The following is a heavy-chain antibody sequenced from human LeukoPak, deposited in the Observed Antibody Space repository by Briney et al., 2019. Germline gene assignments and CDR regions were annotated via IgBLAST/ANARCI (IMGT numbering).Heavy chain of an antibody. J-gene: IGHJ4*02. Sequence: ASVKVSCKASGYTFTSYDINWVRQATGQGLEWMGWMNPNSGNTGYAQKFQGRVTMTRNTSISTAYMELSSLRSEDTAVYYCARGGIAAAGTGNDYWGQGTLVTVSS. D-gene: IGHD6-13*01. CDR3: ARGGIAAAGTGNDY. V-gene: IGHV1-8*01. CDR2: MNPNSGNT. CDR1: GYTFTSYD.